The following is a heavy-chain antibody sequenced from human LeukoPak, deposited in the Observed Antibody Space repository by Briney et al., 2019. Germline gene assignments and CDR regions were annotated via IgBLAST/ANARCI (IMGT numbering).Heavy chain of an antibody. CDR3: AREDYGRAFDI. D-gene: IGHD4-17*01. Sequence: ASETLSLTCAVYGGSFSGYYWSWIRQPPGKGLEWIGEINHSGSTNYNPSLKSRVTISVDTSKNQFSLKLSSVTAADTAVYYCAREDYGRAFDIWGQGTMVTVSS. J-gene: IGHJ3*02. V-gene: IGHV4-34*01. CDR2: INHSGST. CDR1: GGSFSGYY.